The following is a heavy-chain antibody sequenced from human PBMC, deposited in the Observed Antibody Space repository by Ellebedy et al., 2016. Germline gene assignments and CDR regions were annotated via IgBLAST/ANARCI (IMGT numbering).Heavy chain of an antibody. CDR1: GYSFTSYW. CDR2: IYPGDSDT. J-gene: IGHJ5*02. V-gene: IGHV5-51*01. D-gene: IGHD1-26*01. Sequence: GGSLRLSCKGSGYSFTSYWIGWVRQMPGKGLEWMGIIYPGDSDTRYSPSFQGQVTISADKSISTAYLQWSSLKASDTAMYYCARGSKKGADRAKNWFDPWGQGTLVTVSS. CDR3: ARGSKKGADRAKNWFDP.